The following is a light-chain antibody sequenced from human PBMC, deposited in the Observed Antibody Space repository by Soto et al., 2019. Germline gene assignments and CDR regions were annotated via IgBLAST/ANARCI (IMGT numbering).Light chain of an antibody. J-gene: IGKJ5*01. V-gene: IGKV3-11*01. CDR1: QSVSSH. CDR2: DAS. CDR3: QQGGNWPLT. Sequence: EIVLTQSPATLSLSPGEGGTVSCRASQSVSSHLVGYQQRRGQAPRLLIYDASSRASGIPARFSGRGSGTAFTLPIRSLEPEDFAVYYCQQGGNWPLTVVQGTRLET.